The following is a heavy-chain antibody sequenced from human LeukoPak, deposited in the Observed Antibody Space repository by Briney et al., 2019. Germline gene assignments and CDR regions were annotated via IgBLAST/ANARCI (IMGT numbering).Heavy chain of an antibody. CDR1: GFTLSSYA. CDR3: ARGGYSSGWYRRKDYYYYGMDV. J-gene: IGHJ6*02. D-gene: IGHD6-19*01. CDR2: ISYDGSNK. V-gene: IGHV3-30-3*01. Sequence: GGSLRLSCAASGFTLSSYAMSWVRQAPGKGLEWVAVISYDGSNKYYADSVKGRFTISRDNSKNTLYLQMNSLRAEDTAVYYCARGGYSSGWYRRKDYYYYGMDVWGQGTTVTVSS.